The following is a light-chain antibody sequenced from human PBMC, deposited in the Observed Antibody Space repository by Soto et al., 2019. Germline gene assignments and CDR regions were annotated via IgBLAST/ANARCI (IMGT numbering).Light chain of an antibody. V-gene: IGKV3-11*01. Sequence: EIVLTQSPATLSLSPGERATLSCSASQSVSSYLAWYQQKLGQAPRLLIYDATNMATGIAARFSGSGSGTDFTLTISSLVPEDVAVYYCQQRSNWPPLSCGGGTKVEIK. J-gene: IGKJ4*01. CDR3: QQRSNWPPLS. CDR2: DAT. CDR1: QSVSSY.